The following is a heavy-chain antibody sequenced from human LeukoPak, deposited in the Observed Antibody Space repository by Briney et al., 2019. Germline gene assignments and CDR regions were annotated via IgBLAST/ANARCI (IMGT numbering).Heavy chain of an antibody. V-gene: IGHV6-1*01. CDR1: GDSVSNNNAA. CDR2: TYYRSKWYT. D-gene: IGHD3-16*01. J-gene: IGHJ3*02. Sequence: SQTLSLTCAISGDSVSNNNAAWNWIRQSPSRGLEWLGRTYYRSKWYTDYAVSVSSRITINPDASKNQFSLQLNSVTPEDTAVYYCARVRGPRGTHAFDIWGQGTMVTVSS. CDR3: ARVRGPRGTHAFDI.